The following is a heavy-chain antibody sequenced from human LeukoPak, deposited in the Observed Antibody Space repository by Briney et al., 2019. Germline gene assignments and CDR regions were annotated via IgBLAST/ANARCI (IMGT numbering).Heavy chain of an antibody. CDR2: IFPGDSDT. CDR1: GYSFASFW. D-gene: IGHD4-11*01. J-gene: IGHJ6*03. V-gene: IGHV5-51*01. CDR3: ARLTTVSTTTPYYMDV. Sequence: GESLKISCKGSGYSFASFWIGWVRQMPGKGLEWMGIIFPGDSDTRYSPTFQGQVTISADKSISTAYLQWSSLKASDTATYYCARLTTVSTTTPYYMDVWGKGNTVTVSS.